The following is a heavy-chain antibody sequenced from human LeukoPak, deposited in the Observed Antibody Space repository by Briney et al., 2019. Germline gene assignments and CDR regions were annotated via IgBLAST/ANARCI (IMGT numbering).Heavy chain of an antibody. V-gene: IGHV1-46*01. CDR2: INPSGGST. CDR3: ARDPGYCSGGSCPRYYYYYYGMDV. D-gene: IGHD2-15*01. J-gene: IGHJ6*02. Sequence: GASVKVSCKASGYTFTSYYMHWVRQAPGQGLEWMGMINPSGGSTSYAQKFQGRVTMTRDTSASTVYMELSSLRSEDTAVYYCARDPGYCSGGSCPRYYYYYYGMDVWGQGTTVTVSS. CDR1: GYTFTSYY.